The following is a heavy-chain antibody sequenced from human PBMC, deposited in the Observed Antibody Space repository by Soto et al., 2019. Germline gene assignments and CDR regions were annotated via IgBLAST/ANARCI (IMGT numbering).Heavy chain of an antibody. J-gene: IGHJ4*02. CDR1: GGSIDSYF. CDR3: ARAGTNMVQFDY. D-gene: IGHD3-10*01. V-gene: IGHV4-59*01. CDR2: IYYSGST. Sequence: ETLSLTCTVSGGSIDSYFWSWIRQSPGKGLEWIGHIYYSGSTSYSPSLKSRVSISVDTSKNQFSLEVHSVTAADTAVYYCARAGTNMVQFDYWGQGTLVTVSS.